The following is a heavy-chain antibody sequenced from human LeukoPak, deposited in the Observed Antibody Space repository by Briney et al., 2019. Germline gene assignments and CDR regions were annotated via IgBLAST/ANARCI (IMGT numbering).Heavy chain of an antibody. CDR1: GGSISSYY. Sequence: KPSETLSLTCTVSGGSISSYYWSWIRQPPGKGLEWIGYVYYSGSTNYNPSLKSRVTISVDTSKKQFSLKLSSVTAADTAVYYCARRPDGTSHFDYWGQGTLVTVSS. CDR2: VYYSGST. D-gene: IGHD6-6*01. J-gene: IGHJ4*02. CDR3: ARRPDGTSHFDY. V-gene: IGHV4-59*08.